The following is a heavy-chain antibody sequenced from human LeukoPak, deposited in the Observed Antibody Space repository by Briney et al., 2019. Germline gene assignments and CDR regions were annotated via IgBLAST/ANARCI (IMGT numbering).Heavy chain of an antibody. V-gene: IGHV3-21*01. CDR1: GFTFSSYS. Sequence: SGGSLRLSCAASGFTFSSYSMNWVRQAPGKGLEWVSSISSSSSYIYYADSVKGRFTISRDNAKNSLYLQMNSLRAEDTAVYYCASTSWGVTAAKGAFDIWGQGTMVTVSS. D-gene: IGHD2-2*01. J-gene: IGHJ3*02. CDR2: ISSSSSYI. CDR3: ASTSWGVTAAKGAFDI.